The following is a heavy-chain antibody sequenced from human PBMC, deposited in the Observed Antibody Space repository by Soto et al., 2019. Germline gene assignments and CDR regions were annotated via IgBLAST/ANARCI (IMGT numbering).Heavy chain of an antibody. CDR1: GFTFSSYA. CDR2: ISYDGSNK. V-gene: IGHV3-30-3*01. Sequence: GRSLRLSCAASGFTFSSYAMHWVRQAPGKGLEWVAVISYDGSNKYYADFVMGRFTISRDNSKNTLFLQMNSLRAEDTAVYYCARTYSSSSGGLDYYYYGMDVWGQGTTVTVSS. J-gene: IGHJ6*02. D-gene: IGHD6-6*01. CDR3: ARTYSSSSGGLDYYYYGMDV.